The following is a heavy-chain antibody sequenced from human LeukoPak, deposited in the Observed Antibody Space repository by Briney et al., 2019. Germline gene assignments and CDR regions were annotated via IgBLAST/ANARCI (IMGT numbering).Heavy chain of an antibody. CDR2: IYPGDSDT. CDR1: GYSFTYYW. D-gene: IGHD1-1*01. Sequence: GESLKISCKGSGYSFTYYWIGWVRQMPGKGLEWMGIIYPGDSDTRYRPSFQGQVTISVDKSISTAYLQWSSLKASDTAMYYYARQDGNSKYYFDYWGQGTLVTVSS. CDR3: ARQDGNSKYYFDY. V-gene: IGHV5-51*01. J-gene: IGHJ4*02.